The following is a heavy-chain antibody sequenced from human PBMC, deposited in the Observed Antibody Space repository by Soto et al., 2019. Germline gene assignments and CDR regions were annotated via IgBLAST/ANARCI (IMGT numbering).Heavy chain of an antibody. CDR3: AKEGSRSSFDP. V-gene: IGHV3-53*04. Sequence: QPGGSLRLSCAASGFNVNDNYMSWVRQAPGKGLEWVSVIYTGGTTSYADSVKGRFTISRHNSKNTLYLQMNSLRPEDTAVYYCAKEGSRSSFDPWGQGTLVTVSS. CDR1: GFNVNDNY. CDR2: IYTGGTT. D-gene: IGHD6-6*01. J-gene: IGHJ5*02.